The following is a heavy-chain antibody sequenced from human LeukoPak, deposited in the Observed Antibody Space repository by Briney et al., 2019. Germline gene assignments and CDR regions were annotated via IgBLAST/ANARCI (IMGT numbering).Heavy chain of an antibody. J-gene: IGHJ4*02. Sequence: GGSLRLSCAASGFTFSSYAMSWVRQAPGKGLEWVSAISGSGGSTYYADSVKGRFTISRDNSKNTLYLQMNSLRAEDTAVYYCVKDVAMVTDYDYWGQGTLVTVSS. CDR2: ISGSGGST. D-gene: IGHD5-18*01. CDR3: VKDVAMVTDYDY. CDR1: GFTFSSYA. V-gene: IGHV3-23*01.